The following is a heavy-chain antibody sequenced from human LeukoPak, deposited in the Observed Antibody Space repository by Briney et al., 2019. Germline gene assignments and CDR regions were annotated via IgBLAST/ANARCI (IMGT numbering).Heavy chain of an antibody. V-gene: IGHV3-23*01. CDR2: ISDSGGST. CDR1: GFTFSSYA. J-gene: IGHJ4*02. CDR3: AKDTSIGRYCTNGVCSPFDY. D-gene: IGHD2-8*01. Sequence: GGSLRLSCAASGFTFSSYAMSWVRQAPGKGLEWISAISDSGGSTYDADSVKGRFAISRDNSKNTLYLQMNSLRAEDTAVYYCAKDTSIGRYCTNGVCSPFDYWGQGTLVTVSS.